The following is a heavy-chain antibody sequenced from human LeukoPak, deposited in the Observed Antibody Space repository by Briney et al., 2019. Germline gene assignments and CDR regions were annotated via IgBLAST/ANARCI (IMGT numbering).Heavy chain of an antibody. D-gene: IGHD6-13*01. CDR2: INPTTGGT. CDR3: ATVAVRSTSWYVNY. J-gene: IGHJ4*02. Sequence: ASVKVSCKASGYTFSGFYMHWVRQAPGQGLEWMGWINPTTGGTNYAQKFQGRVTMTRDTSISTAYMEMSSLISDGTAVYYCATVAVRSTSWYVNYWGQGTLVTVSS. V-gene: IGHV1-2*02. CDR1: GYTFSGFY.